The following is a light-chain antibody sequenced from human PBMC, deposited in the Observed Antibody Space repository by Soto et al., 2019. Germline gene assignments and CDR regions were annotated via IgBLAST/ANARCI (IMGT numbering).Light chain of an antibody. CDR3: QQYNSYSPPWT. CDR2: GAS. J-gene: IGKJ1*01. Sequence: DIQMTQSPSTLSASVGDRVTITCRASQNIDFFLAWYQQKPGKAPKLLIYGASNLESGVPSTFSGSGSGTEFTLTISSLQPDDFATYYCQQYNSYSPPWTFGQGTKVDI. CDR1: QNIDFF. V-gene: IGKV1-5*01.